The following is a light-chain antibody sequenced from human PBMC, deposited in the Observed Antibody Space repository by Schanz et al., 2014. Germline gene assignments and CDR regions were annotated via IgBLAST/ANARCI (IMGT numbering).Light chain of an antibody. V-gene: IGLV2-14*02. CDR3: SSYATSSTWV. CDR2: EAT. CDR1: SSDVGSYKF. J-gene: IGLJ3*02. Sequence: QSALTQPASVSGSPGQSITISCTGTSSDVGSYKFVSWYQQHPGKAPKLIIYEATNRPSGVSSRFSGSKSVTTASLTISGLQAEDEADYYCSSYATSSTWVFGGGTKLTVL.